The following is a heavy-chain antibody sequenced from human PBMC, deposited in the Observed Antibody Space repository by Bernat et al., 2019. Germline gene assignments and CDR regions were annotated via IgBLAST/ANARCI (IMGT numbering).Heavy chain of an antibody. CDR3: AKGGAGVPIDY. D-gene: IGHD3-16*01. CDR2: ISGSGGGT. Sequence: EVQLLESGGGLVQPGGSLRLSCAASGFTFNSYAMSWVRQAPGKGLEWVSTISGSGGGTYYADSVRGRFTISRDNSKNTLYLQMNSLRAEDTALYYCAKGGAGVPIDYWGQGTLVTVSS. CDR1: GFTFNSYA. J-gene: IGHJ4*02. V-gene: IGHV3-23*01.